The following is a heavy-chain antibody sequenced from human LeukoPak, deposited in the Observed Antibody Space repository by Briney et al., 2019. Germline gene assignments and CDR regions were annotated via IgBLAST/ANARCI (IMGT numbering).Heavy chain of an antibody. D-gene: IGHD4-23*01. CDR2: ISYDGSNK. CDR1: GFTFSSYA. Sequence: GGSLRLSCAASGFTFSSYAMHWVRQAPGKGLEWVAVISYDGSNKYYADSVKGRFTISRDNSKNTLYLQMNSLRVEDTAVYYCAKDVDYGGNRGEDYWGQGTLVTVSS. J-gene: IGHJ4*02. V-gene: IGHV3-30-3*01. CDR3: AKDVDYGGNRGEDY.